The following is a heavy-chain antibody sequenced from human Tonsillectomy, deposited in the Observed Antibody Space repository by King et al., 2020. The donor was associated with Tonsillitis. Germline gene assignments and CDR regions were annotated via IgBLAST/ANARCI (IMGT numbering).Heavy chain of an antibody. CDR3: ARVPDSGSPPTVWFAP. D-gene: IGHD1-26*01. J-gene: IGHJ5*02. Sequence: QLQESGPGLVKPSETLSLTCAVSGYSISSGYYWGWIRQPPGKGLEWIGSIYHSGSTYYNPSLKSRVTISVDTSKNQFSLKLSSVTAADTAVYYCARVPDSGSPPTVWFAPWGKGTRSPSPQ. V-gene: IGHV4-38-2*01. CDR1: GYSISSGYY. CDR2: IYHSGST.